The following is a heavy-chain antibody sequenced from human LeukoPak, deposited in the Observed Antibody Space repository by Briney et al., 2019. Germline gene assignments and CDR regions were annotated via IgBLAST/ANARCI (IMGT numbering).Heavy chain of an antibody. CDR2: ISSSSSYI. J-gene: IGHJ4*02. Sequence: GGSLRLSCAASGLTFSSYSMNWVRQAPGKGLEWVSSISSSSSYIYYADSVKGRFTISRDNAKNSLYLQMNSLRAENTAVYYCARENRITMVRGVIWGYFDYWGQGTLVTVSS. V-gene: IGHV3-21*01. CDR1: GLTFSSYS. D-gene: IGHD3-10*01. CDR3: ARENRITMVRGVIWGYFDY.